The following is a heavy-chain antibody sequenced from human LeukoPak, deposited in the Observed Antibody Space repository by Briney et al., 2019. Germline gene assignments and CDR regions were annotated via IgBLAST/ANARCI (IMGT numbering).Heavy chain of an antibody. CDR1: GFTFSSYG. J-gene: IGHJ4*02. V-gene: IGHV3-30*02. D-gene: IGHD2-2*01. CDR3: AKEKVHDPSYQLLYYFDY. CDR2: IRYDGSNK. Sequence: PGGSLRLSCAASGFTFSSYGMHWVRQAPGEGVGWVAVIRYDGSNKYYADSAKGRFTISRDNSKNTLYLQMNSLRAEDTAVYYCAKEKVHDPSYQLLYYFDYWGQGTLVTVSS.